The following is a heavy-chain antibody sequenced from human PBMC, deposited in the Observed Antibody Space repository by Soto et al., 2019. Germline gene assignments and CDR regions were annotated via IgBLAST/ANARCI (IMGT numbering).Heavy chain of an antibody. V-gene: IGHV4-28*01. D-gene: IGHD6-13*01. Sequence: SETLSLTCAVSGYSISSSNWWGWIRQPPGKGLEWIGYIYYSGSTYYNPSLKSRVTMSVDTSKNQFSLKLSSVTAVDTAVYYCAGVNYYYYYMDVWGKGTTVTVSS. CDR1: GYSISSSNW. J-gene: IGHJ6*03. CDR3: AGVNYYYYYMDV. CDR2: IYYSGST.